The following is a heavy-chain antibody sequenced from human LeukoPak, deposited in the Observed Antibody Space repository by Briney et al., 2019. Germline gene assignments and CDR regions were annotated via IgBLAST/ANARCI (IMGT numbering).Heavy chain of an antibody. CDR3: ARHYYDILTGYSPGVNWFDP. V-gene: IGHV4-39*01. D-gene: IGHD3-9*01. Sequence: SETLSLTCTVSGGSISSSSYYWGWIRQPPGKGLEWIGSIYYSGSTYYNPSLKSRVTISVDTSKNQFSLKLSSVTAADTAVYYCARHYYDILTGYSPGVNWFDPWGQGTLVTVSS. J-gene: IGHJ5*02. CDR1: GGSISSSSYY. CDR2: IYYSGST.